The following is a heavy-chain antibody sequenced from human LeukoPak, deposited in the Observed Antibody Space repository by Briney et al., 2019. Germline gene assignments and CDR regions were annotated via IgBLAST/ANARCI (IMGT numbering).Heavy chain of an antibody. CDR2: IKQDGSEK. J-gene: IGHJ4*02. Sequence: GGSLRLSCAASGFTFSRYWMSWVRQAPGKGLEWVANIKQDGSEKYYVDSVKGRFTISRDNAKNSLYLQMNSLRAEDTAVYYCARGFYGSGSYYPFDYWGQGTLVTVSS. CDR1: GFTFSRYW. D-gene: IGHD3-10*01. V-gene: IGHV3-7*01. CDR3: ARGFYGSGSYYPFDY.